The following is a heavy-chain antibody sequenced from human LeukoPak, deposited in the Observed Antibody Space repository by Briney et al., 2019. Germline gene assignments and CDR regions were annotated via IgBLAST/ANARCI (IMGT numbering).Heavy chain of an antibody. CDR1: GFTFSSYA. V-gene: IGHV3-30-3*01. D-gene: IGHD5-18*01. CDR3: AREGDSYGYGTGVRFDY. Sequence: GGSLRLSCAASGFTFSSYAMHWVRQAPGKGLEWVAVISYDGSNKYYADSVKGRFTISRDNSKNTLYLQMNSLRAEDTAAYYCAREGDSYGYGTGVRFDYWGQGTLVTVSS. CDR2: ISYDGSNK. J-gene: IGHJ4*02.